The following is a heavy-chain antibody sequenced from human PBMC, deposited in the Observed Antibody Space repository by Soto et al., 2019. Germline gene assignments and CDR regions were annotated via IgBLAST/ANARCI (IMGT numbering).Heavy chain of an antibody. Sequence: EVQLLESGGGLAQPGESLRLSCVASELTVLMYYMDWVRQAPGKGLEWVSLITGSGSGTYEAASVKGLFTVSRDNYKSTVFLHMDSLRVDDTATYYCVKRGSHFFHAFDLWGQGTLVIVS. J-gene: IGHJ3*01. V-gene: IGHV3-23*01. CDR3: VKRGSHFFHAFDL. CDR2: ITGSGSGT. D-gene: IGHD3-10*01. CDR1: ELTVLMYY.